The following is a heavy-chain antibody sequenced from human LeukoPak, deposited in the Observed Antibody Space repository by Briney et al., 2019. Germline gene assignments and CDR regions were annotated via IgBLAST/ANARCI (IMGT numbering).Heavy chain of an antibody. J-gene: IGHJ5*02. V-gene: IGHV4-61*02. D-gene: IGHD2-2*01. CDR2: IYTSGST. Sequence: SETLSLTCTVSGGSISSGNYYWSWIRQPAGKGLEWVGRIYTSGSTNYNPSLKSRVTISVDTSKSQFSLKLSSVTAADTAVYYCAAKELVPAAKFDPWGQGTLVTVSS. CDR1: GGSISSGNYY. CDR3: AAKELVPAAKFDP.